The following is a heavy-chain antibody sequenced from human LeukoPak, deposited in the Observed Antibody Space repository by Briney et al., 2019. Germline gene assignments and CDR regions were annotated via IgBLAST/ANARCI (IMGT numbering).Heavy chain of an antibody. J-gene: IGHJ4*02. CDR1: NYTFTDYG. D-gene: IGHD6-19*01. Sequence: ASVRVSCKASNYTFTDYGINWVRQAPGQGLEWVGWVSAFNGHTFYAQKFQGRITMTTDTSTSTAHMELRSLTSDDTAVYYCARALAVTGRGPRDFDFWGQGTLVTVPS. CDR2: VSAFNGHT. CDR3: ARALAVTGRGPRDFDF. V-gene: IGHV1-18*01.